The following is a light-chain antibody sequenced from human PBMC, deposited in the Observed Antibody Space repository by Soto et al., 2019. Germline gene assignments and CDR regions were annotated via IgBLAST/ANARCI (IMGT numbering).Light chain of an antibody. CDR2: DTY. CDR1: QGMGDT. Sequence: EVVMKQSPATLSVSPGEGVTLSCRASQGMGDTLACYQHKPGQTPRLLIYDTYTRATGVPARFSGSRSGPEFTLTIDSPQSEDFAIYSCQPYNNLPLTFGGGTKVESK. V-gene: IGKV3-15*01. CDR3: QPYNNLPLT. J-gene: IGKJ4*01.